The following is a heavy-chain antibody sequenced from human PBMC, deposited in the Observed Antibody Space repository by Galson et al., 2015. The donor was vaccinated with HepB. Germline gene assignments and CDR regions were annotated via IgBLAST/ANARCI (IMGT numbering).Heavy chain of an antibody. CDR1: GYTFTSYA. Sequence: SVKVSCKASGYTFTSYAMNWVRQAPGQGLEWMGWINTNTGNPTYAQGFTGRFVFSLDTSVSTAYLQISSLKAEDTAVYYCARDMAIAAPPDSDAFDIWSQGTMVTVSS. CDR2: INTNTGNP. J-gene: IGHJ3*02. V-gene: IGHV7-4-1*02. CDR3: ARDMAIAAPPDSDAFDI. D-gene: IGHD6-13*01.